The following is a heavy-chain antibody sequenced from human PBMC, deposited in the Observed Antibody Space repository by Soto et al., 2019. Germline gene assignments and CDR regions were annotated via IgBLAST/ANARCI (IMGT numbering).Heavy chain of an antibody. CDR3: ARSYFDSDGYLYYYYGMDV. CDR1: GYSFTNYC. J-gene: IGHJ6*02. D-gene: IGHD3-22*01. V-gene: IGHV5-51*01. CDR2: ICPGDSDP. Sequence: GESLKISCKASGYSFTNYCIGWVRQMPGKGLEWMWIICPGDSDPRYSPSFQGQVTISTDKSFSTAYLQLNSLKASDTAMYYCARSYFDSDGYLYYYYGMDVWGQGTTVTVSS.